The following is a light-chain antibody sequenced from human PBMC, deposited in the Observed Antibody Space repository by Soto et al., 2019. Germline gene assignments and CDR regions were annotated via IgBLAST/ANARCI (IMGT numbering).Light chain of an antibody. CDR1: QTVSSSF. CDR2: GVS. J-gene: IGKJ4*01. CDR3: QQRSNWPLT. Sequence: EIVLTQSPGTPSLSPGERATLSCRASQTVSSSFLAWYQHKPGQAPRLLIYGVSSRATGIPARFSGSGSGTDFTLTISSLEPEDFAVYSCQQRSNWPLTFGGGTKVDIK. V-gene: IGKV3D-20*02.